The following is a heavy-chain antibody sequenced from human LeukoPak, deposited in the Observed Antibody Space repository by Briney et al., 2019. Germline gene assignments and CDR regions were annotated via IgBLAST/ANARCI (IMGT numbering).Heavy chain of an antibody. CDR3: ARALGYCSSTSCYAAPFDY. Sequence: ASVKVSCKASGYTFTSYYRHWVRQAPGQGLEWMGIINPSGGSTSYAQKFQGRVTMTRDTSTSTAYMELSSLRSEDTAVYYCARALGYCSSTSCYAAPFDYWGQGTLVTVSS. J-gene: IGHJ4*02. CDR2: INPSGGST. V-gene: IGHV1-46*01. CDR1: GYTFTSYY. D-gene: IGHD2-2*01.